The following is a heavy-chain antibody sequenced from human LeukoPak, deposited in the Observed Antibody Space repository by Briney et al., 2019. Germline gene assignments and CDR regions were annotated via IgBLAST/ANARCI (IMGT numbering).Heavy chain of an antibody. CDR3: ASAHYEATGLGYYFKF. Sequence: SETLSLTCNVSGYSISSGYYWGWIRQSPGKGLEWIGTVYHTGTTYYSPSLKSRLAISLDTSTNRFSLKLTSVTATDTAVYYCASAHYEATGLGYYFKFWGQGTLVSVSP. CDR2: VYHTGTT. D-gene: IGHD2-8*02. CDR1: GYSISSGYY. V-gene: IGHV4-38-2*02. J-gene: IGHJ4*02.